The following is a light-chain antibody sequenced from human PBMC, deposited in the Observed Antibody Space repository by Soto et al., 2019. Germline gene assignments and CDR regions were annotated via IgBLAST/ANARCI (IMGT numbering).Light chain of an antibody. Sequence: EIVLTQSPATLSLSPGERATLSCRASQSVSSYLAWYQQKPGQAPRLLIYDASNRATGIPARFSGSGSGTEFTLTISSLEPEDFAFYYCQQRSNWPPTFGPGTEVDIK. CDR2: DAS. J-gene: IGKJ3*01. V-gene: IGKV3-11*01. CDR1: QSVSSY. CDR3: QQRSNWPPT.